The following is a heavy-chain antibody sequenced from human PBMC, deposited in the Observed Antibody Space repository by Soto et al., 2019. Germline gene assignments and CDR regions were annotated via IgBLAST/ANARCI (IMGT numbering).Heavy chain of an antibody. Sequence: GESLKISFKGSGYSFTSYWIGWVLQMPGKGLEWMGIIYPGDSDTRYSPSFQGQVTISADKSISTAYLQWSSLKASDTAMYYCARGDYYAPHWFDPWGQGTLVTVSS. D-gene: IGHD3-10*01. V-gene: IGHV5-51*01. CDR1: GYSFTSYW. J-gene: IGHJ5*02. CDR2: IYPGDSDT. CDR3: ARGDYYAPHWFDP.